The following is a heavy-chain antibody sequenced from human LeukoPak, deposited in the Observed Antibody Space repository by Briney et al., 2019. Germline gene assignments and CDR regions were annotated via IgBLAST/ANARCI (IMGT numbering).Heavy chain of an antibody. Sequence: GGSLRLSRAASGFTVSSNYMSWVRQAPGKGLEWGSVIYSGGSKYYADYEKGRFTISRDNSKNTLYLQMNSLIAEDTAVYYCARQHPMVRGVMIQGAFDIWGQGTMVTVSS. CDR3: ARQHPMVRGVMIQGAFDI. D-gene: IGHD3-10*01. CDR1: GFTVSSNY. V-gene: IGHV3-53*01. J-gene: IGHJ3*02. CDR2: IYSGGSK.